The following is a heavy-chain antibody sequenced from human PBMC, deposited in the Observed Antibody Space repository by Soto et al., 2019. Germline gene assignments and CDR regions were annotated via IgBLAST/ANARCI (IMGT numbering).Heavy chain of an antibody. J-gene: IGHJ6*02. Sequence: PSETLSLTCSVFGASVNSYYWSWIRQSPGRGLEWMGHIFNSGTIHYNPSLKSRVTMSVDSSKNQVSLKMNSVTAADTAIYYCGRDLLATASARWYFYYGLDVWSQGTAVTVSS. D-gene: IGHD3-3*02. V-gene: IGHV4-59*02. CDR1: GASVNSYY. CDR2: IFNSGTI. CDR3: GRDLLATASARWYFYYGLDV.